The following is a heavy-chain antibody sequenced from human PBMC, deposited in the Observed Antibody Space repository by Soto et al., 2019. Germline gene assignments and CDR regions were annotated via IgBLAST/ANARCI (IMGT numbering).Heavy chain of an antibody. Sequence: LRLSCVGSGFTFSSYGMHWVRQAPGRGLECVAVISDTGSSHYYAASVEGRFTISRENSKNTLSLHMDRLRVEDTAVYYCAKDRGGDCPDNSCYFGADYWGQGTPVTVSS. CDR1: GFTFSSYG. J-gene: IGHJ4*02. D-gene: IGHD2-2*01. V-gene: IGHV3-30*18. CDR2: ISDTGSSH. CDR3: AKDRGGDCPDNSCYFGADY.